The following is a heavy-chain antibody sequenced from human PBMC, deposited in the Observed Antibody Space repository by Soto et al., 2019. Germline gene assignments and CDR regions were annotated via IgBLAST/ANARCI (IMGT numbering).Heavy chain of an antibody. Sequence: GASVKVSCKASGYTFSTYYMHWVRQAPGQGYEWMGIINPSGGSTTYAQNFQGRVTMTRDTSTTTVYMELSSLKSEDTAVYYCARYDYNGYYFDYWGQGNLVTVSS. CDR2: INPSGGST. D-gene: IGHD4-4*01. V-gene: IGHV1-46*01. J-gene: IGHJ4*02. CDR3: ARYDYNGYYFDY. CDR1: GYTFSTYY.